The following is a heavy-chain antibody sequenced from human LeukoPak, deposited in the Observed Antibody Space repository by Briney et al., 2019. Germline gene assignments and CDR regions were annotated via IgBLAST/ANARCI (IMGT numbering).Heavy chain of an antibody. CDR2: INSDGSRT. D-gene: IGHD6-19*01. J-gene: IGHJ4*02. V-gene: IGHV3-74*01. CDR3: ARDSGGQLLVLFDY. CDR1: GFTLSHYW. Sequence: GGSLRLSCAASGFTLSHYWMHWVRQAPGKGLMWVSRINSDGSRTNYADSVKGRFTISIDNAKNTVYLQMNSLRAEDTAVYYCARDSGGQLLVLFDYWGQGTLVTVSS.